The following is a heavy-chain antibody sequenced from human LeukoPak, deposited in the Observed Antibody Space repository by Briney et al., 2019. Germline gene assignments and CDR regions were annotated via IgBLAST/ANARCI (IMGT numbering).Heavy chain of an antibody. J-gene: IGHJ3*02. V-gene: IGHV3-53*01. D-gene: IGHD3-10*01. CDR3: ARDSGWAFDI. CDR2: ISTGGSP. Sequence: GGSLRLSCATSGFTVSNNYMTWVRQAPGKGLEWVSLISTGGSPYYTDSVKGRFTISRDNSKNTLFLQMNSLRAEDTAVYYCARDSGWAFDIWGQGTMVTVSS. CDR1: GFTVSNNY.